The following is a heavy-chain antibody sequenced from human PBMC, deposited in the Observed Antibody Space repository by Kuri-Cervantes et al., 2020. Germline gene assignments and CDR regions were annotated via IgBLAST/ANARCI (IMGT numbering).Heavy chain of an antibody. D-gene: IGHD3-10*01. Sequence: ASVKVSCKVSGYTFTGYYMHWVRQAPGQGLEWMGWINPNSGGTNYAQKLQGRVTMTRDTSISTDYMELNRLRSDDTAVYYCAREAPSWYGSGDWYFNLWGRSTLVTVSS. CDR3: AREAPSWYGSGDWYFNL. V-gene: IGHV1-2*02. J-gene: IGHJ2*01. CDR1: GYTFTGYY. CDR2: INPNSGGT.